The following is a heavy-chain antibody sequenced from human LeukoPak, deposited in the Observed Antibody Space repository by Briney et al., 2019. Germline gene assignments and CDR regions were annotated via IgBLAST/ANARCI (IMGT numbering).Heavy chain of an antibody. CDR3: AKEHIVVVPAAIPHFDY. V-gene: IGHV3-23*01. D-gene: IGHD2-2*01. J-gene: IGHJ4*02. Sequence: PGGSLRLSCAASGFTFSSYAMSWVRQAPGKGLEWVSAISGSGGSTYYADFVKGRFTISRDNSKNTLYLQMNSLRAEDTAVYYCAKEHIVVVPAAIPHFDYWGQGTLVTVSS. CDR1: GFTFSSYA. CDR2: ISGSGGST.